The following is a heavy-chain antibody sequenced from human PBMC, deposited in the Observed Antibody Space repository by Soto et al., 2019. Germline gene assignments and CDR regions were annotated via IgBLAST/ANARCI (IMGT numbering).Heavy chain of an antibody. D-gene: IGHD6-19*01. J-gene: IGHJ4*02. CDR1: GVSVSSGSYY. Sequence: SETLSLTCTVSGVSVSSGSYYWNWIRQPPGKGLEWIGYIYFTGGTNYNPSLKSRVTISVDTSKNQFSLKLSSVTAADTAVYYCVRAGGGWSFDSWSQGTLVTVSS. CDR3: VRAGGGWSFDS. CDR2: IYFTGGT. V-gene: IGHV4-61*01.